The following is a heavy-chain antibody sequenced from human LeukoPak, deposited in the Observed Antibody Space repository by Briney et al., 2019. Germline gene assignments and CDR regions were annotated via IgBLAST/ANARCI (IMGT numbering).Heavy chain of an antibody. V-gene: IGHV3-21*01. CDR2: ISSSSSYI. Sequence: GGSLRLFCAASGFTFSSSAMNWVRQAPGKGLEWVSSISSSSSYIYYADSVKGRFTISRDNAKNSLYLQMNSLRAEDTAVYYCATVGCSNTGCYLTRNLFDYWGQGILVTVSS. CDR1: GFTFSSSA. J-gene: IGHJ4*02. D-gene: IGHD2-2*01. CDR3: ATVGCSNTGCYLTRNLFDY.